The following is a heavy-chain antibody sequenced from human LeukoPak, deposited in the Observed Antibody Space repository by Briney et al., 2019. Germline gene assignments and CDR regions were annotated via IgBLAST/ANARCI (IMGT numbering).Heavy chain of an antibody. J-gene: IGHJ4*02. CDR3: AKDPDRAAYCSGGSCYSGFDY. CDR2: ISGVGGST. CDR1: GFTFDDYA. V-gene: IGHV3-43*02. Sequence: GGSLRLSCAASGFTFDDYAMHWVRQAPGKGLEWVSLISGVGGSTYYADSVKGRFTISRDNSKNSLYLQMNSLRTEDTALYYCAKDPDRAAYCSGGSCYSGFDYWGQGTLVTVSS. D-gene: IGHD2-15*01.